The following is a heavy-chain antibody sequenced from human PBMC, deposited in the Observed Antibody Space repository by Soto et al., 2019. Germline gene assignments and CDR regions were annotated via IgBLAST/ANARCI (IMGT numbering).Heavy chain of an antibody. Sequence: QVQLVQSGAAVKKPGASVKVSCKASGYTFTSYGISWVRQAPGQGLEWMGWISAYNGNTNYAQKLQGRVTMTTDTATRTAYMELRSLRSDDTAVYYCARGGYGSGGSCYSGWFDPWGQGTLVTVSS. J-gene: IGHJ5*02. CDR3: ARGGYGSGGSCYSGWFDP. V-gene: IGHV1-18*04. CDR2: ISAYNGNT. CDR1: GYTFTSYG. D-gene: IGHD2-15*01.